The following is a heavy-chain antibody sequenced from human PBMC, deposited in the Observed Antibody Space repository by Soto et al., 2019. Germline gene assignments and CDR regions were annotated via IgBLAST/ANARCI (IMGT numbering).Heavy chain of an antibody. J-gene: IGHJ6*02. Sequence: QVQLVQSGAEMKEPGDSVRVSCEASGYTFPSYYIHWVRQAPGQGLERMGWINPKVGNPTYAQDFQGRVAMTRDMSISTAYMALSRLTSDYPAINYCARNMDDYYGPGSGDGHRFWGQGTRVTVFS. CDR3: ARNMDDYYGPGSGDGHRF. CDR2: INPKVGNP. V-gene: IGHV1-2*02. CDR1: GYTFPSYY. D-gene: IGHD3-10*01.